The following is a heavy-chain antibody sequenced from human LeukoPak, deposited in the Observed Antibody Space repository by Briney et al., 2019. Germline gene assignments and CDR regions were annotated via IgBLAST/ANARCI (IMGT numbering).Heavy chain of an antibody. J-gene: IGHJ4*02. CDR3: ARGGHYRTHYYDSSGDY. V-gene: IGHV1-24*01. Sequence: ASVKVSCKVSGYTLTELSMHWVRQAPGKGLEWMGGFDPEDGETIYAQKFQGRVTMTTDTSTSTAYMELRSLRSDDTAVYYCARGGHYRTHYYDSSGDYWGQGTLVTVSS. CDR1: GYTLTELS. D-gene: IGHD3-22*01. CDR2: FDPEDGET.